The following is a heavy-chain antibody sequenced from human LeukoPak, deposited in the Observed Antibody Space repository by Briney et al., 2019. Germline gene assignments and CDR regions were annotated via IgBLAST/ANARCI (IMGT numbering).Heavy chain of an antibody. Sequence: GGSLRLSCAASGFTFSSYAMSWVRQAPGEGLEWVSAISGSGGSTYYADSVKGRFTISRDNSKNTLYLQMNSLRAEDTAVYYCAKDPVAGSGSYYNWVGYYFDYWGQGTLVTVSS. D-gene: IGHD3-10*01. CDR2: ISGSGGST. CDR3: AKDPVAGSGSYYNWVGYYFDY. CDR1: GFTFSSYA. J-gene: IGHJ4*02. V-gene: IGHV3-23*01.